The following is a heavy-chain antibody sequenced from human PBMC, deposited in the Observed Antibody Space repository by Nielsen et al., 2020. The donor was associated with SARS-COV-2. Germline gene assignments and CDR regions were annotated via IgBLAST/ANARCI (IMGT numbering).Heavy chain of an antibody. Sequence: GESLKISCAASGFTFDDYGMSWVRQAPGKGLEWVSGINWNGGSTGYADSVKGRFTISRDNAKNSLYLQMNSLRAEDTALYHCARDPSIVVVVAANPRSGVEYYYGMDVWGQGTTVTVSS. CDR1: GFTFDDYG. D-gene: IGHD2-15*01. J-gene: IGHJ6*02. V-gene: IGHV3-20*01. CDR2: INWNGGST. CDR3: ARDPSIVVVVAANPRSGVEYYYGMDV.